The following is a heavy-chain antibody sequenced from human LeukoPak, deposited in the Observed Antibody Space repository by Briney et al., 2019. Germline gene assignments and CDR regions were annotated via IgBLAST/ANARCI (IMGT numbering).Heavy chain of an antibody. J-gene: IGHJ4*02. CDR1: GGSISSSSHY. CDR3: ARESSSSPDY. D-gene: IGHD6-6*01. V-gene: IGHV4-39*07. CDR2: IFYSGST. Sequence: SETLSFTCTVSGGSISSSSHYWGWIRQSPGKGLEWIGSIFYSGSTFYNPSLKSRVTILVDTSKNEFSLKLSSVTAADTAVYYCARESSSSPDYWGQGTLVTVSS.